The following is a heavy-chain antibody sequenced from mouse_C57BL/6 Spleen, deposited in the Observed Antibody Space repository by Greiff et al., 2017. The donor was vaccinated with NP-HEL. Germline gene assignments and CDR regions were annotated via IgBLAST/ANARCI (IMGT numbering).Heavy chain of an antibody. Sequence: QVTLKVSGPGILQPSQTLSLTCSFSGFSLSTFGMGVGWIRQPSGKGLEWLAHIWWDDDKYYNPALKSRLTISKDTSKNQVFLKIANVDTADTATYYCARIATAGSNYGDAMDYWGQGTSVTVSS. CDR3: ARIATAGSNYGDAMDY. CDR1: GFSLSTFGMG. D-gene: IGHD2-5*01. J-gene: IGHJ4*01. CDR2: IWWDDDK. V-gene: IGHV8-8*01.